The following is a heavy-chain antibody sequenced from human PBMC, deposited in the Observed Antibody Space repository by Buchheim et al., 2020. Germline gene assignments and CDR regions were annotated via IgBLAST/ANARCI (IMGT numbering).Heavy chain of an antibody. J-gene: IGHJ4*02. CDR2: IDSGGATI. Sequence: EVQLVESGGDLVQPGESLRLSCAASGFTFSTFGMNWVRQAPGKGLEWVAYIDSGGATIYYADSVKGRFTISRDNAKTSLYLQMNSLRAEDTAVYYCARKGGSYSDYWGQGTL. CDR3: ARKGGSYSDY. CDR1: GFTFSTFG. D-gene: IGHD1-26*01. V-gene: IGHV3-48*01.